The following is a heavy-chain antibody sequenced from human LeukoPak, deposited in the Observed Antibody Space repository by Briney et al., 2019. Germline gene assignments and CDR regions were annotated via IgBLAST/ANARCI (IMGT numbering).Heavy chain of an antibody. CDR3: ARGGYYGSGNDFRFDP. CDR1: GGSISSYY. J-gene: IGHJ5*02. D-gene: IGHD3-10*01. V-gene: IGHV4-59*01. Sequence: SETLSLTRTVSGGSISSYYWSWIRQPPGKGLEWIGYIYNSGSTNYNPSLKSRVTISVDTSKNQFSLKLKSVTAADTAVYYCARGGYYGSGNDFRFDPWGQGTLVTVSS. CDR2: IYNSGST.